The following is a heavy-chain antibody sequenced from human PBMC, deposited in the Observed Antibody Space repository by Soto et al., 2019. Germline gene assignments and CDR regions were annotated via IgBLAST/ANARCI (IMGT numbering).Heavy chain of an antibody. Sequence: PSETLSLTCTVSGGSISNHYWSWIRQPPGKGLEWIGYISYSGSTNYNPSLKSRVTISVDTSKNHFSLKLSSVTAADTAVYYCARYYYDSSAYIDFWGQGTLVTVSS. J-gene: IGHJ4*02. V-gene: IGHV4-59*08. CDR2: ISYSGST. D-gene: IGHD3-22*01. CDR1: GGSISNHY. CDR3: ARYYYDSSAYIDF.